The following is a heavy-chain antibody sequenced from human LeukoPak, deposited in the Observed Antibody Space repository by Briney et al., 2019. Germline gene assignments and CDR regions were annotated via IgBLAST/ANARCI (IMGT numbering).Heavy chain of an antibody. J-gene: IGHJ4*02. CDR2: IWYDGSNK. D-gene: IGHD3-22*01. Sequence: GGSLRLSCAASGFTFSSYGMHWVRQAPGKGLEWVAVIWYDGSNKYYADSVKGRFTISRDNSKNTLYLQMNSLRAEDTAVYYCAKGDPYYYDSSGSDFDYWGQGTLVTVSS. V-gene: IGHV3-33*06. CDR3: AKGDPYYYDSSGSDFDY. CDR1: GFTFSSYG.